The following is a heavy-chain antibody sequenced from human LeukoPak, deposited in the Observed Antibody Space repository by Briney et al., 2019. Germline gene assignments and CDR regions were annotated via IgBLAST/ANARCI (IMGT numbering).Heavy chain of an antibody. CDR1: GGSISGTTFY. CDR2: TLYSGST. J-gene: IGHJ4*02. D-gene: IGHD6-19*01. CDR3: ARSNSVAGTI. V-gene: IGHV4-39*01. Sequence: PSETLSLTCTVSGGSISGTTFYWGRIRQPPGKGLEWIGSTLYSGSTYYNPSLKSRVTISVDTSKNQFSLKLSSVTGEDTAVYYCARSNSVAGTIWGQGTLVTVSS.